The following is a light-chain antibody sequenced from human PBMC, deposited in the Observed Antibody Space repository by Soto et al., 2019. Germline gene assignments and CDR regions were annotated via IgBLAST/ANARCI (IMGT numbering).Light chain of an antibody. CDR1: QTISDY. CDR3: QQTYDSLVS. Sequence: DIQMTQSPPSLSASVGDRDTITCRASQTISDYLHWYQQKPGKAPTLLIYGSSSLQTGVPPRFSGSGSGTEFTLTISSLQPEDFGTYYCQQTYDSLVSVGGGNKVDIK. V-gene: IGKV1-39*01. CDR2: GSS. J-gene: IGKJ4*01.